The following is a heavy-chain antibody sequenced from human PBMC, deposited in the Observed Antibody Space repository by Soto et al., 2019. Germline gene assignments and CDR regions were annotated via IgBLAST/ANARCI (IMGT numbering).Heavy chain of an antibody. CDR3: AGIGYCSSASCGYFDY. CDR2: IDWDDDK. J-gene: IGHJ4*02. V-gene: IGHV2-70*11. CDR1: GFSLSTSGMC. Sequence: SGPTLVNPTQTLTLTCTFSGFSLSTSGMCVSWIRQPPGKALEWLARIDWDDDKYYSTSLKTRLTISKDTSTNQVVLTMTNMDPVDTATYYCAGIGYCSSASCGYFDYWGQGTLVNVSS. D-gene: IGHD2-2*03.